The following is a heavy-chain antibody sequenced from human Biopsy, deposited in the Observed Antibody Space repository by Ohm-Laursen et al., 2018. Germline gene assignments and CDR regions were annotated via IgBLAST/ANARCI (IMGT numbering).Heavy chain of an antibody. J-gene: IGHJ4*02. CDR2: INQAGTT. CDR1: GKTFSDYQ. V-gene: IGHV4-34*08. D-gene: IGHD2-15*01. Sequence: TLSLTCAVFGKTFSDYQWSWIRQPPGKGLEWIGQINQAGTTNSNPSLKSRVSISADASKYEFSLRLTSVTAADTAVYLCGNEVHGRDYWGLGAQVTVSS. CDR3: GNEVHGRDY.